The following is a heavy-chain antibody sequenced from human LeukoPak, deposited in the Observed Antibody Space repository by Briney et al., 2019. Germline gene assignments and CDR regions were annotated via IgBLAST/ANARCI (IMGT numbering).Heavy chain of an antibody. V-gene: IGHV3-74*01. J-gene: IGHJ6*02. CDR1: GFTFSSYW. CDR3: ARAPKGKSYGMDV. Sequence: GGSLRLSCAASGFTFSSYWMHWVRQAPGKGLVWVSRISPDGSTTGHADSVKGRFTISRDNSKNTLYLQMNSLRAEDTAVYYCARAPKGKSYGMDVWGQGTTVTVSS. CDR2: ISPDGSTT.